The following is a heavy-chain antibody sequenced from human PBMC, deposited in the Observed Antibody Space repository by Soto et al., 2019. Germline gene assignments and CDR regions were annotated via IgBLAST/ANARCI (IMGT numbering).Heavy chain of an antibody. CDR1: GFPFSNYA. D-gene: IGHD3-16*01. V-gene: IGHV3-23*01. Sequence: EVQILESGGGLVQPGGSLRLSCAASGFPFSNYAMAWVRQAPGKGLEWVSAISGTTGHAFYADSVKDRFTISRDNSKNTLNLQMDSLRAEDTAVYHCARAPSEYIWGSYLRYYEYWGKGTLVNVSS. J-gene: IGHJ4*02. CDR2: ISGTTGHA. CDR3: ARAPSEYIWGSYLRYYEY.